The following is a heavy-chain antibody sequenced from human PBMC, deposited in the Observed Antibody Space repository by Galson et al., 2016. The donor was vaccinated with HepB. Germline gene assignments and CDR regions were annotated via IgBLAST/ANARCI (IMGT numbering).Heavy chain of an antibody. D-gene: IGHD3-22*01. CDR3: ARGTKSYETNGYYADPKLRGWEFDS. J-gene: IGHJ4*02. V-gene: IGHV4-31*02. CDR2: ISYSGT. Sequence: WVRQHPGKGLEWIGYISYSGTYYNPSLQSRLTMSLDTSRNQFSLRLSSVTAADTAIYYCARGTKSYETNGYYADPKLRGWEFDSWGQGTLVTVSS.